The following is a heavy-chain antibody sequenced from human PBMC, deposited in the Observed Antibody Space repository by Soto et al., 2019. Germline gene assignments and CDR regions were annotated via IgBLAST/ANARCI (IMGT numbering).Heavy chain of an antibody. J-gene: IGHJ4*02. D-gene: IGHD5-18*01. Sequence: GGSLRLSCAASGFTVSSNYMSWVRQAPGKGLEWVSVLYSGGRTYYADSVKGRFTISRDSSKNTLYLQMDSLRAEDTAVYYCARVPTSSRTAMDTFDSWGQGTLVTVSS. V-gene: IGHV3-66*01. CDR2: LYSGGRT. CDR3: ARVPTSSRTAMDTFDS. CDR1: GFTVSSNY.